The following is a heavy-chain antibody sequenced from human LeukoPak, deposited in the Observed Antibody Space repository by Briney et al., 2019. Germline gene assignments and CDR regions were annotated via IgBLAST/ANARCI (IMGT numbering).Heavy chain of an antibody. CDR1: GFTFSSYE. CDR2: ISSSGSTI. D-gene: IGHD2-2*01. V-gene: IGHV3-48*03. J-gene: IGHJ4*02. CDR3: ARHPCSSSCLYDY. Sequence: GGSLRLSCAASGFTFSSYEMNWVRQTPGKGLEWVSYISSSGSTIYYADSVKGRFTISRDNAKNSLYLQMKSLRAEDTAVYYCARHPCSSSCLYDYWGQGTLVTVSS.